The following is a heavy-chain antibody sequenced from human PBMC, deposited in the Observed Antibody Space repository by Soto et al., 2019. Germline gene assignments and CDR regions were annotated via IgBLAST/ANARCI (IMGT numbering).Heavy chain of an antibody. CDR1: GFIFSTYA. CDR2: ISSNGRST. CDR3: ARDRCTNGVCYAPSDD. D-gene: IGHD2-8*01. V-gene: IGHV3-64*01. J-gene: IGHJ1*01. Sequence: EVKLVESGGGLVQPGGSLRLSCATSGFIFSTYAMHWVRQAPGKGLEYVSAISSNGRSTYYANSVKRRFTISRDNSKNTLYLQMDSLRAEDMAVYYCARDRCTNGVCYAPSDDWGQGTLVTVSS.